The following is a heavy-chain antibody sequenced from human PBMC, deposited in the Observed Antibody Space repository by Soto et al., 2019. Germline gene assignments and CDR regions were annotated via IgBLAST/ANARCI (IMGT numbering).Heavy chain of an antibody. CDR1: GGSISSSSYY. V-gene: IGHV4-39*01. CDR3: ARQGQQLVHRYFDL. CDR2: IYYSGST. J-gene: IGHJ2*01. D-gene: IGHD6-13*01. Sequence: QLQLQESGPGLVKPSETLSLTCTVSGGSISSSSYYWGWIRQPPGKGLEWIGSIYYSGSTYYNPSLKSRVTISVDTSKNQFSLKLSSVTAADTAVYYCARQGQQLVHRYFDLWGRVTLVTVSS.